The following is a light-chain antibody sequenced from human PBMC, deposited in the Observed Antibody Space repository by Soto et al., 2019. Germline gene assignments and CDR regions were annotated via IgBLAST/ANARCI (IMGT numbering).Light chain of an antibody. CDR1: PSVSGSN. CDR3: QQYNNWLALT. CDR2: GAS. V-gene: IGKV3D-15*01. J-gene: IGKJ4*01. Sequence: EIVLTQSPGTLSSSPGERATLSCRASPSVSGSNLAWYQQKPCQAPRLVIYGASSRATGIPDRFSGSGSGTEFTLTISSLQSEDFAVYYCQQYNNWLALTFGGGTKVDIK.